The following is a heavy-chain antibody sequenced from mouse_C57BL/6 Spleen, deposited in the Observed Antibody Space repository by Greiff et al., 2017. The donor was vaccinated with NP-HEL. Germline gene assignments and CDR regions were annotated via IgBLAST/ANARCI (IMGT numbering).Heavy chain of an antibody. D-gene: IGHD3-2*02. J-gene: IGHJ4*01. Sequence: VQLQQPGAELVKPGASVKLSCKASGYTFTSYWMHWVKQRPGQGLEWIGMIHPNSGSTNYNEKFKSKATLTVDKSSSTAYMQLSSLTSEDSAVYYCASSGYDYAMDYWGQGTSVTVSS. V-gene: IGHV1-64*01. CDR3: ASSGYDYAMDY. CDR2: IHPNSGST. CDR1: GYTFTSYW.